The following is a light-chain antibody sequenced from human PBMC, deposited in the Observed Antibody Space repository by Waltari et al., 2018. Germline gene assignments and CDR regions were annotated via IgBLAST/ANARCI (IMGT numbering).Light chain of an antibody. J-gene: IGLJ1*01. V-gene: IGLV2-14*01. Sequence: QSALTQPASVSGSLGQSLTIPCTGTSSDVGGYHYVPWYQQHPGKAPRLMIYDVNKRPSGVSNRFSGSKSGNTASLTISGLQAEDEADYHCCSFASSNSYVFGTGTMVTAL. CDR1: SSDVGGYHY. CDR3: CSFASSNSYV. CDR2: DVN.